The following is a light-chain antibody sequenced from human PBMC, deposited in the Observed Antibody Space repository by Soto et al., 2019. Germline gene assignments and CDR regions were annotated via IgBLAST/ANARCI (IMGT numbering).Light chain of an antibody. CDR1: ESVSSNY. Sequence: EIEWTLPARKSSLYGGEVDILSCRASESVSSNYLSCYQQKPGQAPRLLIYGASNSATGIPNRFSGSGLGTDYTLTITILDPEDFAVYYWQQYGRPGTFGQGTKVDIK. CDR2: GAS. V-gene: IGKV3-20*01. CDR3: QQYGRPGT. J-gene: IGKJ1*01.